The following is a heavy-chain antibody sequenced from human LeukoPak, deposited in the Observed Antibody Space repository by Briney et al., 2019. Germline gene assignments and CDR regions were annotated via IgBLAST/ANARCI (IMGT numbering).Heavy chain of an antibody. CDR1: GFTFNNYG. CDR3: ARDPYSSTWSYGMDV. D-gene: IGHD6-6*01. J-gene: IGHJ6*02. CDR2: IKQDGSEE. Sequence: GRSLRLSCAASGFTFNNYGMHWVRQAPGKGLEWVANIKQDGSEEVYVDSVKGRFTISRDNAKNSLFLQMNTLRAEDTAVYYCARDPYSSTWSYGMDVWGQGTTVTVSS. V-gene: IGHV3-7*03.